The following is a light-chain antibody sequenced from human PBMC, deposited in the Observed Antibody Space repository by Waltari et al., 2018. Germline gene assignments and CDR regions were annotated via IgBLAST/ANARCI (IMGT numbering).Light chain of an antibody. CDR1: QSVSRA. CDR2: GAS. J-gene: IGKJ1*01. V-gene: IGKV3-20*01. Sequence: EIVLTQSPGTLSLSLGERATVSCRASQSVSRALAWYQQKPGQAPRLLIYGASTRATGIPDGFIGSGSGTDFSLTISRLEPDDFAVYYCQHYLRLPVTFGQGTTVEI. CDR3: QHYLRLPVT.